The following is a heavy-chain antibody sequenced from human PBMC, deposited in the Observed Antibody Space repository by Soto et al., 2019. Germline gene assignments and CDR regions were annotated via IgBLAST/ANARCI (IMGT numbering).Heavy chain of an antibody. CDR1: GFTFSSYS. V-gene: IGHV3-21*01. CDR2: ISSSSRYI. CDR3: ARAETYCSGGSCYQSIDY. D-gene: IGHD2-15*01. Sequence: GGSLRLSCAASGFTFSSYSMNWVRQAPGKGLEWVSSISSSSRYIYYADSVKGRFTISRDNAKNSLYLQMNSLRAEDTAVYYCARAETYCSGGSCYQSIDYWGQGTLVTVSS. J-gene: IGHJ4*02.